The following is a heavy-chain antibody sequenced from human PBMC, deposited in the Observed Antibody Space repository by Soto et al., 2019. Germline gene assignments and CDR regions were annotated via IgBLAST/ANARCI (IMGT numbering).Heavy chain of an antibody. D-gene: IGHD3-3*01. Sequence: EVQLLESGGGLVQPGGPLRLSCAASGFAFSSYAMSWVRQAPGKGLEWVSAISGSGGSTFYADSVQGRFTISRDNSKNTLYLQMISLRVEDTAVYYCAKDLHDFWTNDAFDIWGQGTMVTVSS. CDR2: ISGSGGST. J-gene: IGHJ3*02. V-gene: IGHV3-23*01. CDR1: GFAFSSYA. CDR3: AKDLHDFWTNDAFDI.